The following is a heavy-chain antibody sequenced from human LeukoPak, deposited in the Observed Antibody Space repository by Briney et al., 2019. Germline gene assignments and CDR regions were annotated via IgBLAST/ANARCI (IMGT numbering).Heavy chain of an antibody. CDR1: GYTFTSYA. V-gene: IGHV1-3*01. J-gene: IGHJ4*02. CDR3: ARDLPYCSGGSCYEGPDY. D-gene: IGHD2-15*01. Sequence: GASVKVSCKASGYTFTSYAMHWVRQAPGQRLEWMGWINAGNGNTKYSQKFQGRVTITRDTSASTAYMELSSLRSEDTAVYYCARDLPYCSGGSCYEGPDYWGQGTLVTVSS. CDR2: INAGNGNT.